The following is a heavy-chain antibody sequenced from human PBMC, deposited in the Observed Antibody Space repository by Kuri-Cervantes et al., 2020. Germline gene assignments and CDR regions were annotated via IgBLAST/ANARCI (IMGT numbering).Heavy chain of an antibody. CDR3: ARAQIGYCSGGSCYYLYYYYGMDV. CDR2: ISYDGSNK. CDR1: GFTFSSYG. V-gene: IGHV3-30*03. D-gene: IGHD2-15*01. Sequence: GESLKISCAASGFTFSSYGMHWVRQAPGKGLEWVAVISYDGSNKYYADSVKGRFTISRDNSKNTLYLQMNSLRAEDTAVYYCARAQIGYCSGGSCYYLYYYYGMDVWGHGTTVTVSS. J-gene: IGHJ6*02.